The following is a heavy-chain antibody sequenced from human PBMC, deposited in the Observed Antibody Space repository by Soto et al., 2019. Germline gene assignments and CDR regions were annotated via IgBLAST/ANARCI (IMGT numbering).Heavy chain of an antibody. CDR2: VIPIQGKA. CDR3: AKSLRFVSRAYMDA. CDR1: GDSLTSYT. V-gene: IGHV1-69*02. J-gene: IGHJ6*03. Sequence: QVQLVQSGAEVKKPGSSVRISCEVSGDSLTSYTFTWVRQAPGQGLEWMGRVIPIQGKADYALKMKDRVTISARKSKNTFLIQLRMLRLYDRAFYYCAKSLRFVSRAYMDAWAKGTTVTVSS. D-gene: IGHD3-16*01.